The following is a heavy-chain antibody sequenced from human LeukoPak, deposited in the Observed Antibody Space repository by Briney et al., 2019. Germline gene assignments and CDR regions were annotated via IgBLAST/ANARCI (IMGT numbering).Heavy chain of an antibody. D-gene: IGHD6-13*01. CDR3: ARVSGYSGTWYVDY. J-gene: IGHJ4*02. CDR1: GFTFKSYG. Sequence: GRSLRLSCVASGFTFKSYGMHWVRQAPGKGLEWVAIIWYDGSNKYYADFVKGRFTTSRDNSKNTLYLQMNSLRADDTAVYYCARVSGYSGTWYVDYWGQGTLVTAYS. V-gene: IGHV3-33*01. CDR2: IWYDGSNK.